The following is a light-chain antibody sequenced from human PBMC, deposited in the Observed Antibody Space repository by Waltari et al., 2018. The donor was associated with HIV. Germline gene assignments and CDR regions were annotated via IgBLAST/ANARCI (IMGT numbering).Light chain of an antibody. Sequence: QSALTQPPSASGSPGQSVTISCTGTSNDVGGYNYVSWYQQHPGKAPKLMIYEGSERPSGCPALFSGSKSGNTASLTVSGLQAEDEADYSCSSYSGGNNFDVVFGGGTKLTVL. CDR3: SSYSGGNNFDVV. J-gene: IGLJ2*01. V-gene: IGLV2-8*01. CDR2: EGS. CDR1: SNDVGGYNY.